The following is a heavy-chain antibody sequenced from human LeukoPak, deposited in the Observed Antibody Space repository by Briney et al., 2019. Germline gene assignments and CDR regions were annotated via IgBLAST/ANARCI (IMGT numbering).Heavy chain of an antibody. CDR1: PFSIRSGGYY. Sequence: SETLSLTCTVSPFSIRSGGYYWRWLRQHPEKGLEWIAHIYHTGSTHYNASLKSRLTMSVDTSRNQFSLRLDSVTVADTAVYYCARGGVVTTTPRFDPWGQGTLVIVSS. CDR2: IYHTGST. V-gene: IGHV4-31*03. J-gene: IGHJ5*02. D-gene: IGHD1-1*01. CDR3: ARGGVVTTTPRFDP.